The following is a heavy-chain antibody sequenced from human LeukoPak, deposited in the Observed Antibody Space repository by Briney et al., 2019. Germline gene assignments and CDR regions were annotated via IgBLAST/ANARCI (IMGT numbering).Heavy chain of an antibody. CDR3: ARASDSSDYFDC. D-gene: IGHD6-19*01. CDR1: GNSFTSYW. V-gene: IGHV3-21*01. Sequence: GESLKISCKGSGNSFTSYWIGWVRQAPGKGLEWISSISSSSSYIYYADSVKGRFTISRDNAKNSLYLQTNSLRAEDTAVYYCARASDSSDYFDCWGQGTLVTVSS. CDR2: ISSSSSYI. J-gene: IGHJ4*02.